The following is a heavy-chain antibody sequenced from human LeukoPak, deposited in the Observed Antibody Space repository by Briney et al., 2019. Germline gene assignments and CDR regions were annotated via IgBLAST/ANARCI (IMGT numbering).Heavy chain of an antibody. Sequence: ASVKVSCKASGYTFTSYGITWVRQAPGQGLEWMGWISVFNGDTNSAQKLQGRVTMTTDTSTSTAYMELRSQRSDDTAVYYCARDNSDWYGNAFDIWGQGTMVTVSS. CDR2: ISVFNGDT. V-gene: IGHV1-18*01. CDR1: GYTFTSYG. J-gene: IGHJ3*02. CDR3: ARDNSDWYGNAFDI. D-gene: IGHD6-19*01.